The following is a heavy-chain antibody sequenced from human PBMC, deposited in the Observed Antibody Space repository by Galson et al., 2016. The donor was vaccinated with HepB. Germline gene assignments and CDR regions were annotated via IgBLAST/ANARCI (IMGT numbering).Heavy chain of an antibody. J-gene: IGHJ6*02. CDR2: INHHGTT. D-gene: IGHD1-1*01. V-gene: IGHV4-34*01. Sequence: ETLSLTCTVYGASFSGYYWSWIRQSPGKGLEWIGEINHHGTTKDNPSLKSRLTISIDTSKNQFSLRLASATAADTAVYFCARGINWNDRIYYGMDVWGQGTTVTVSS. CDR1: GASFSGYY. CDR3: ARGINWNDRIYYGMDV.